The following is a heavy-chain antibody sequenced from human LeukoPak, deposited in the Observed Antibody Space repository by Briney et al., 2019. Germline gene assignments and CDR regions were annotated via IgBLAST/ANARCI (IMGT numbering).Heavy chain of an antibody. D-gene: IGHD3-10*01. CDR3: ARVTYYYGSGSYFLFDY. CDR2: IYHSGST. V-gene: IGHV4-4*02. Sequence: SETLSLTCAVSGGSISSSNWWSWVRQPPGKGLEWFGEIYHSGSTNYNPSLKSRVTISVDKSKNQFSLKLSSVTAADTAVYYCARVTYYYGSGSYFLFDYWGQGTLVTVSS. CDR1: GGSISSSNW. J-gene: IGHJ4*02.